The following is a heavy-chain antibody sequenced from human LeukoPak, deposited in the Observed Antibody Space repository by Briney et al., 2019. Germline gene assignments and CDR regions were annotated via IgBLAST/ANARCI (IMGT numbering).Heavy chain of an antibody. J-gene: IGHJ4*02. CDR1: GFTFSSYA. V-gene: IGHV3-23*01. Sequence: GGFLRLSCAASGFTFSSYAMSWVRQAPWERLQWVSGISDSGGNTYYADSVRGRFTISRDNSKNTLYLQMNSLRAEDTAVYYCARHRSSWLIDYWGQGTLVTVSS. CDR2: ISDSGGNT. D-gene: IGHD6-6*01. CDR3: ARHRSSWLIDY.